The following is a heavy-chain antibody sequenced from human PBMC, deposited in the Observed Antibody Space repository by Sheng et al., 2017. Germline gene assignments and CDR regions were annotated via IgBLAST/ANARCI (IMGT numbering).Heavy chain of an antibody. D-gene: IGHD3-22*01. CDR1: GGSISSSSYY. J-gene: IGHJ5*02. V-gene: IGHV4-39*07. CDR2: IYYSGST. CDR3: ASIYDSSGYTSP. Sequence: QLQLQESGPGLVKPSETLSLTCTVSGGSISSSSYYWGWIRQPPGKGLEWIGSIYYSGSTYYNPSLKSRVTISVDTSKNQFSLKLSSVTAADTAVYYCASIYDSSGYTSPWGQGTLVTVS.